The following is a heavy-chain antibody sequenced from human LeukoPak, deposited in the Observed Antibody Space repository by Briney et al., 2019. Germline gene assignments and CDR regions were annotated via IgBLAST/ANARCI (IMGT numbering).Heavy chain of an antibody. Sequence: SGTLSLTCAVSGGSISSSNWWSWVRQPPGKGLEWIGEVYHSGSTNYSPSLKSRVTISVDKSKNQFSLKLSSVTAADTAVYYCARDLVKGTTVVTKNYWYFDLWGRGTLVTVSS. CDR2: VYHSGST. J-gene: IGHJ2*01. V-gene: IGHV4-4*02. CDR3: ARDLVKGTTVVTKNYWYFDL. CDR1: GGSISSSNW. D-gene: IGHD4-23*01.